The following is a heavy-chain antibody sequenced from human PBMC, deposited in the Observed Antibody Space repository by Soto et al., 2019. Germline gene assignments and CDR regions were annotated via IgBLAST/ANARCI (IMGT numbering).Heavy chain of an antibody. V-gene: IGHV3-74*01. CDR1: GFTFSSYW. CDR2: INSDGSTT. D-gene: IGHD5-12*01. J-gene: IGHJ4*02. CDR3: ARDTMATDPFDY. Sequence: EVQLVESGEGLVQPGGSLRLSCAASGFTFSSYWMHWVRQVPGKGLVWVSRINSDGSTTRYADSVKGRFTSSRDNAKNTLYLQMNSLRAEDTAVYYCARDTMATDPFDYWGQGTLVTVSS.